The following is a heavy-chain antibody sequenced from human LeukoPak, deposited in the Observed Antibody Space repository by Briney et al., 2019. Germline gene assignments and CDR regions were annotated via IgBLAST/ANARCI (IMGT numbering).Heavy chain of an antibody. Sequence: SETLSLTCTVSGYSITSEYYWGWIRQPPGKGLEWIGSVYHRGNTYYNPSLKSRVTVSIDTSKDQFSLKLRSVTAADTATYYCAPYNVGFDFWGQGALVIVSS. V-gene: IGHV4-38-2*02. J-gene: IGHJ4*02. D-gene: IGHD2-21*01. CDR2: VYHRGNT. CDR3: APYNVGFDF. CDR1: GYSITSEYY.